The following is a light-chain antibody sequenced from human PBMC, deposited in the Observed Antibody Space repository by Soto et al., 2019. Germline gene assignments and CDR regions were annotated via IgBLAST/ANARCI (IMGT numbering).Light chain of an antibody. J-gene: IGKJ1*01. V-gene: IGKV3-15*01. CDR1: QSVTND. CDR2: GTS. CDR3: QQYGRWPWT. Sequence: IVMTQSPATLSVSPGERVTLSCGATQSVTNDVAWYQQKPGQAPRLFMYGTSTRATGIPARFSGGGSGTEYTLTISSLQSEDFAVYYCQQYGRWPWTFGQGTKVDI.